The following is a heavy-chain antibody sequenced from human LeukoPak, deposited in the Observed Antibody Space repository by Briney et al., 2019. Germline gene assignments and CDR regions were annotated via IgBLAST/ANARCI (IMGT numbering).Heavy chain of an antibody. Sequence: GSSVKVSCKASGCTLSSYTISWVRQAPGQGLEWMGGIIPIHGIANYAQKFQGRVTITADTSTSTAYMELSSLRSEDTAVYYCAREWFGELGAPYYFDYWGQGTLVSVSS. V-gene: IGHV1-69*10. D-gene: IGHD3-10*01. J-gene: IGHJ4*02. CDR1: GCTLSSYT. CDR3: AREWFGELGAPYYFDY. CDR2: IIPIHGIA.